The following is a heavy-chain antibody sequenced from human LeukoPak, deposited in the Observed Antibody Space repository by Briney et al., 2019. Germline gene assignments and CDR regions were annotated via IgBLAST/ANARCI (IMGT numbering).Heavy chain of an antibody. CDR1: GYTFTDCY. V-gene: IGHV1-2*02. CDR2: INPNSGGT. Sequence: ASVKVSCKASGYTFTDCYMHWVRQAPGQGLEGMGWINPNSGGTNYAQNFQGRVTMTRDTSISTAYMELSRLRSDDTAVYYCARDPGVAGPPEGLDYWGQGTLVTVSS. D-gene: IGHD1-14*01. CDR3: ARDPGVAGPPEGLDY. J-gene: IGHJ4*02.